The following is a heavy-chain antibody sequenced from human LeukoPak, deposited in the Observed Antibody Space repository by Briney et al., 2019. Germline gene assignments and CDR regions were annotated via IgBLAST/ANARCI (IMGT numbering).Heavy chain of an antibody. Sequence: VASVKVSCKASGYIFTGYYMHWVRQAPGQGLEWMGWINPNSGGTNYAQKFQGRVTMARDTSISTAYMELSRLRSDDTAVYYCAREGPYYDSSGWAFDPWGQGTLVTVSS. CDR3: AREGPYYDSSGWAFDP. J-gene: IGHJ5*02. CDR1: GYIFTGYY. D-gene: IGHD3-22*01. CDR2: INPNSGGT. V-gene: IGHV1-2*02.